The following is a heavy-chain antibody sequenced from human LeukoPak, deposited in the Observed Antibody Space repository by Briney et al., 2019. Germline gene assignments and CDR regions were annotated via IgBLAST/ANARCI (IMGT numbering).Heavy chain of an antibody. CDR2: IYYSGST. CDR1: GGSISSSSYY. V-gene: IGHV4-39*01. CDR3: ARHEGDYGDLLDP. D-gene: IGHD4-17*01. Sequence: SETLSLTCTVSGGSISSSSYYWGWLRQPPGKGLEWIGSIYYSGSTYYNPSLKSRVTISVDTSKNQFSLKLSSVTAADTAVYYCARHEGDYGDLLDPWGQGTLVTVSS. J-gene: IGHJ5*02.